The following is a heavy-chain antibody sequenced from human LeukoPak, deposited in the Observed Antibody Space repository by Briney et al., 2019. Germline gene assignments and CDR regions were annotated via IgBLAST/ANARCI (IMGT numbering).Heavy chain of an antibody. CDR3: ATAEWEYFYFDS. J-gene: IGHJ4*02. CDR1: GSSISNYY. V-gene: IGHV4-59*06. D-gene: IGHD1-26*01. CDR2: TSYSGGT. Sequence: SETLSLTCTVSGSSISNYYWTWIRQPAGKGLEWIGYTSYSGGTYYNPSLMSRITMSVDRSQNKFSLKMRDVTAADTAVYFCATAEWEYFYFDSWGQGALVAVSS.